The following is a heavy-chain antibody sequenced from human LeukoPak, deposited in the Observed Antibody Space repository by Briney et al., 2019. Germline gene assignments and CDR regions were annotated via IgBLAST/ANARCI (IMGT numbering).Heavy chain of an antibody. CDR1: GFTFRSYA. V-gene: IGHV3-30-3*01. CDR3: ASGYYDSSGYEY. D-gene: IGHD3-22*01. CDR2: ISNDGSNK. J-gene: IGHJ4*02. Sequence: PGGSLRLSCAASGFTFRSYAMHWVRQAPGKGLEWVTVISNDGSNKYYADSVKGRFTISRDNSKNTLYLQMNSLRAEDTAVYYCASGYYDSSGYEYWGQGTLVTVSS.